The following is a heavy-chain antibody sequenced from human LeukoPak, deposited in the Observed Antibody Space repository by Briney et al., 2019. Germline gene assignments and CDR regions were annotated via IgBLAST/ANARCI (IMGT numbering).Heavy chain of an antibody. Sequence: PSETLSLTCAVYGGSFSGYYWSWICQPPGKGLEWIGEINHSGSTNYNPSPKSRVTVSVDTSKNQFSLKLTSVTAADTAVYYCARHLDIAASGTFDYWGQGTLVTVSS. CDR3: ARHLDIAASGTFDY. D-gene: IGHD6-13*01. V-gene: IGHV4-34*01. CDR2: INHSGST. CDR1: GGSFSGYY. J-gene: IGHJ4*02.